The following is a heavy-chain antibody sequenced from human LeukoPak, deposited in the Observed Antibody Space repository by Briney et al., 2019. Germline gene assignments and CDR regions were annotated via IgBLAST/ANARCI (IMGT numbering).Heavy chain of an antibody. CDR2: IYNSGST. J-gene: IGHJ4*02. D-gene: IGHD6-13*01. V-gene: IGHV4-4*07. CDR3: ARSAFLVTAPGLYYFDY. CDR1: GGSISSYY. Sequence: SETLSLTCTVSGGSISSYYWSWIRQPAGKGLEWIGHIYNSGSTNYNPSLKGRVAMSVATSKNQFSLHLRSVTAADTAVYYCARSAFLVTAPGLYYFDYWGQGTLVAVSS.